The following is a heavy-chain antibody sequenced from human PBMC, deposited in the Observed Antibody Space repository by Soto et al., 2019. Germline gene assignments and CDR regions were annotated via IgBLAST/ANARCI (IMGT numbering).Heavy chain of an antibody. Sequence: QVHLQESGPGLVKSAETLFLTCSVSGYSIDSGYYWGWMRQPPGKGLEWLASIYYTGNRYYNPSIKSRGSISVYTPKNQLPLNLTPLTSADTAVYYCVRVARTYGPEKPWGHGTLVTVSS. J-gene: IGHJ5*02. V-gene: IGHV4-38-2*02. CDR2: IYYTGNR. CDR1: GYSIDSGYY. D-gene: IGHD1-1*01. CDR3: VRVARTYGPEKP.